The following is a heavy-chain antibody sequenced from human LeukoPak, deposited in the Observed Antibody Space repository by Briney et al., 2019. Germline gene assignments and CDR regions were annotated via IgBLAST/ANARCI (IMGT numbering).Heavy chain of an antibody. J-gene: IGHJ3*02. Sequence: SETLSLTCTVSGGSISSGDYYWSWIRQPPGKGLEWIGYIYYSGSTSYNPSLKSRVTISVDTSKNQFSLKLSSVTAADTAVYYCARDLPTTAFDIWGQGTMVTVSS. CDR2: IYYSGST. CDR1: GGSISSGDYY. V-gene: IGHV4-30-4*08. D-gene: IGHD1-7*01. CDR3: ARDLPTTAFDI.